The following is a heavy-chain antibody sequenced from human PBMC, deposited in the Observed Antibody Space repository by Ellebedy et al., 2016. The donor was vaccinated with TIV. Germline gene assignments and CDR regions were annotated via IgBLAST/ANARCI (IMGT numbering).Heavy chain of an antibody. D-gene: IGHD4-17*01. CDR1: GYSFSTYW. J-gene: IGHJ3*01. V-gene: IGHV5-51*01. Sequence: GESLKISCKASGYSFSTYWIGWVRQIPGKGLEWMGIIYPGDSDTRNSPSFEGHVTISADESISTAYLHWSSLKASDTAIYYCARLHRDYGDFLGAFDFWGQGTMVTVSS. CDR3: ARLHRDYGDFLGAFDF. CDR2: IYPGDSDT.